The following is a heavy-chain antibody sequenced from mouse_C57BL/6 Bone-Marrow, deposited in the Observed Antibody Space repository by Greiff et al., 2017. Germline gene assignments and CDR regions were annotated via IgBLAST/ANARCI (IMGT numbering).Heavy chain of an antibody. CDR2: IHPNSCST. V-gene: IGHV1-64*01. CDR3: AGSLYAMDY. CDR1: GYTFTSYW. Sequence: QVHVKQPGAELVKPGASVKLSCKASGYTFTSYWMHWVKQRPGQGLEWIGMIHPNSCSTNYNEKFKSKATLTVDKSSSTAYMQLSSLTSEDSAVYYCAGSLYAMDYWGQGTSVTVSS. J-gene: IGHJ4*01. D-gene: IGHD1-1*01.